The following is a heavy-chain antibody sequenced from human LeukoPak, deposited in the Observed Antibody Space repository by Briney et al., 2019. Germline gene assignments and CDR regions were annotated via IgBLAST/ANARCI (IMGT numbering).Heavy chain of an antibody. CDR2: MNPNSGNT. V-gene: IGHV1-8*01. CDR1: GYTFTSYD. D-gene: IGHD3-9*01. CDR3: ARTSAGLRYFDWSYYFDY. Sequence: ASVKVSCKASGYTFTSYDINWVRQATGQGLEWMGWMNPNSGNTGYAQKFQGRVTMTRNTSISTAYMELSSLRSEDTAVYYCARTSAGLRYFDWSYYFDYWGQGTLVTVSS. J-gene: IGHJ4*02.